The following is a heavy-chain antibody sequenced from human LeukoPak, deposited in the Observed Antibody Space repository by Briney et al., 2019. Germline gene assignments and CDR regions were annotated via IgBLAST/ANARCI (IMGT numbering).Heavy chain of an antibody. CDR1: GGSFSGYY. CDR2: ISHSGST. Sequence: PSETLSLTCAVSGGSFSGYYWSWIRQPPGKGLEWIGEISHSGSTNYSPSLKSRVTISVDTSKNQFSLNLSSVTAADTAVYYCARALVRATMVWCFDLWGRGTLVTVSS. D-gene: IGHD5-12*01. CDR3: ARALVRATMVWCFDL. J-gene: IGHJ2*01. V-gene: IGHV4-34*01.